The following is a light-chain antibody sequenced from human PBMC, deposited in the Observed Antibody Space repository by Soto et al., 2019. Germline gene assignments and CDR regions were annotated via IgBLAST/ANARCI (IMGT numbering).Light chain of an antibody. J-gene: IGLJ1*01. Sequence: QSVLTQPPSVSGAPGQRVTISCTGSSSNIGAGYDVHWYQQLPGTARKLLVYGNSNRPSGVPDRFSGSKSGTSASLAITGLQAEDEADYYCQYSDSSRSGVYVFGTGTKRTVL. CDR3: QYSDSSRSGVYV. CDR1: SSNIGAGYD. CDR2: GNS. V-gene: IGLV1-40*01.